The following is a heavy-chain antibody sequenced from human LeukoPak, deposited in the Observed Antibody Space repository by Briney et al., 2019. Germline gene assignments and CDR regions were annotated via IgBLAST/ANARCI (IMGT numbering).Heavy chain of an antibody. CDR3: ARGRMVRLVRPGIGVLDV. CDR1: GGSISSGGYY. Sequence: SETLSLTCTVSGGSISSGGYYWSWIRQHPEKGLEWIGYIYYSGSTYYNPSLKSRVTISVDTSKNQFSLKLSSVTAADTAVYYCARGRMVRLVRPGIGVLDVWGQGTTVTVSS. J-gene: IGHJ6*02. V-gene: IGHV4-61*08. CDR2: IYYSGST. D-gene: IGHD3-10*01.